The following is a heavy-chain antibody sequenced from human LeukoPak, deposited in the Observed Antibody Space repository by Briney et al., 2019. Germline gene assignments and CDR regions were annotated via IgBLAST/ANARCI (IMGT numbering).Heavy chain of an antibody. J-gene: IGHJ4*02. Sequence: GASLQISCKGSGYIFTTYWIGWVRQVPGKGLEGMGIIYPGDSDTRYSPSFQGQVTISADKSISTAYLQWSSLTASDTAMYYCGRHLHGDLYFDYWGQGTLVTVSS. CDR2: IYPGDSDT. CDR1: GYIFTTYW. V-gene: IGHV5-51*01. D-gene: IGHD4-17*01. CDR3: GRHLHGDLYFDY.